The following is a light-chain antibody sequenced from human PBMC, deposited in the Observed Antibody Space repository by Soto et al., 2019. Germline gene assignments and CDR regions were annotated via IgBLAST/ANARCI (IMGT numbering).Light chain of an antibody. CDR2: QVT. CDR1: SSDVGAYNY. Sequence: QSVLTQPASVSGSLGQSITISCTGTSSDVGAYNYVSWYQQQPGKAPKLMIYQVTNRPSGVSNRFSGSRSGNTASLTISGLQAEDEADYYCSSYTDSSNYVFGTGTKSPS. J-gene: IGLJ1*01. CDR3: SSYTDSSNYV. V-gene: IGLV2-14*01.